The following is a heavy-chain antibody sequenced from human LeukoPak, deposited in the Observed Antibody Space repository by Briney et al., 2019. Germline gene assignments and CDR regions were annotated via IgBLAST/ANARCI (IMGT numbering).Heavy chain of an antibody. Sequence: GGSLRLSCAASGFTFSSYGMHWVRQAPGKGLEWVAVISYDGSNKYYADSVKGRFTISRDNSKNTLYLQMNSLRAEDTAVYYCAKESLTTVTTSFAFLPKNYYYYMDVWGKGTTVTVSS. CDR3: AKESLTTVTTSFAFLPKNYYYYMDV. CDR1: GFTFSSYG. V-gene: IGHV3-30*18. J-gene: IGHJ6*03. CDR2: ISYDGSNK. D-gene: IGHD4-11*01.